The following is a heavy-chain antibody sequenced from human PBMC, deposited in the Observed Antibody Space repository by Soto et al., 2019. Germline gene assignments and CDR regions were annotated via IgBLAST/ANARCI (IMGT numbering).Heavy chain of an antibody. CDR3: ARDCSGGSCTLYYYYYGMDV. CDR1: GYTFTSYG. J-gene: IGHJ6*02. D-gene: IGHD2-15*01. Sequence: ASVKVSCKASGYTFTSYGISWVRQAPGQGLEWMGWISAYNGNTNYAQKPQGRVTMTTDTSTSTAYMELRSLRSDDTAVYYCARDCSGGSCTLYYYYYGMDVWGQGTTVTVSS. CDR2: ISAYNGNT. V-gene: IGHV1-18*01.